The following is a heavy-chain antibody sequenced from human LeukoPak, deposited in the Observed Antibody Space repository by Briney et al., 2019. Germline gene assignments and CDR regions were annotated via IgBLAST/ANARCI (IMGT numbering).Heavy chain of an antibody. D-gene: IGHD4-23*01. J-gene: IGHJ4*02. CDR3: ARDPTVVTGGGYFDY. CDR1: GFTVSSNY. CDR2: IYSGGST. V-gene: IGHV3-66*02. Sequence: GGSLRLSCAASGFTVSSNYMSWVRPAPGKGLEGVSVIYSGGSTYYADSVRGRFTISRDNSKNTLYLQMNSLRAEDTAVYYCARDPTVVTGGGYFDYWGQGTLVTVSS.